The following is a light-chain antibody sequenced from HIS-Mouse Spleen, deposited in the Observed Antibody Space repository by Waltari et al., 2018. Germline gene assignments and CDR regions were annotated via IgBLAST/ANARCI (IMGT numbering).Light chain of an antibody. CDR2: EAS. J-gene: IGKJ2*01. CDR1: QSVSSY. CDR3: QQRSNWYT. Sequence: EIVLTQSPATLSLSPGERATLSCRASQSVSSYLAWYQQKPGQAPRLLIHEASNRATGIPARFSGSGSGTDFTLTISSLEPEDFAVYYCQQRSNWYTFGQGTKLEIK. V-gene: IGKV3-11*01.